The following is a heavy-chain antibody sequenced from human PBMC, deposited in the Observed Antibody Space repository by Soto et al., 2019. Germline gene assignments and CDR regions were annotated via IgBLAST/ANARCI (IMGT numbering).Heavy chain of an antibody. D-gene: IGHD3-3*01. CDR2: INPSGGST. J-gene: IGHJ6*03. V-gene: IGHV1-46*03. CDR3: ARDTYDFWSGPPRIYYYYYMDV. CDR1: GYTFTSYY. Sequence: ASVKVSCKASGYTFTSYYIHWVRQAPGQGLEWMGIINPSGGSTSYAQKFQGRVTMTRDTSTSTVYMELSSLRSEDTAVYYCARDTYDFWSGPPRIYYYYYMDVWGKGTTVTVSS.